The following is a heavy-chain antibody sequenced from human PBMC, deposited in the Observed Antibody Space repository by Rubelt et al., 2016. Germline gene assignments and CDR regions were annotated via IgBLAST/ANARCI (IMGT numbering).Heavy chain of an antibody. CDR1: GGSISSRNW. Sequence: QVQLRESGPGLVKPSGTLSLTCTVSGGSISSRNWWSWVRQPPGKGLEWIGYIYSSGSTYYHSSLKSRVTISLDTSKNQFTRQLSSVTAADTAVYYCAASTARLTTDFDYWGQGTLVTVSS. CDR3: AASTARLTTDFDY. D-gene: IGHD1-14*01. J-gene: IGHJ4*02. CDR2: IYSSGST. V-gene: IGHV4-4*02.